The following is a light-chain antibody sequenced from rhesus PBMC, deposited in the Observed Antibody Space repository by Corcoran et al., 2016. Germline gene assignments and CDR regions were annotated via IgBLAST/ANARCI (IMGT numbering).Light chain of an antibody. V-gene: IGKV1-22*01. CDR3: LQYSTSPVT. CDR2: KAS. J-gene: IGKJ3*01. Sequence: DIQMTQSPSFLSASVEDTVTITWRARQSISSWLDWYQQKPGRAPKHLVYKASSLHSGVPSRFSGSGSGTAFTLTIVSLPPEDFAPYYCLQYSTSPVTFGPGSKLDVK. CDR1: QSISSW.